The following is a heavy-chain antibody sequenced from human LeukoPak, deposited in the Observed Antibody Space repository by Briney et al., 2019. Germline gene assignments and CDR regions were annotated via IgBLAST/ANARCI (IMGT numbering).Heavy chain of an antibody. D-gene: IGHD3-10*02. CDR1: GFTFSSYA. CDR3: ANDLGRCVRGVTAL. Sequence: GGSLRLSCAASGFTFSSYAMSWVRQAPGKGLEWVSDISGGGGGKYYADSVKGRFTISRDNAKNTLYLQMNRMRAEDTVVYYCANDLGRCVRGVTALWGQGAVVTVSS. J-gene: IGHJ4*02. V-gene: IGHV3-23*01. CDR2: ISGGGGGK.